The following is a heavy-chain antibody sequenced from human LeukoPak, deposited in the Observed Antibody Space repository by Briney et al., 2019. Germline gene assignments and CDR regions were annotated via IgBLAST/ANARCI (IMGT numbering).Heavy chain of an antibody. CDR3: ARDSNFDI. V-gene: IGHV3-30*03. CDR1: GFTFSSFG. J-gene: IGHJ3*02. CDR2: ISYDGSNK. Sequence: GGSLRLSCVASGFTFSSFGMHWVRQAPGKGLEWVAVISYDGSNKYYAHSVKGRFTISRDNSKNTLYLQMNSLRAEDTAVYYCARDSNFDIWGQGTMVTVSS. D-gene: IGHD2/OR15-2a*01.